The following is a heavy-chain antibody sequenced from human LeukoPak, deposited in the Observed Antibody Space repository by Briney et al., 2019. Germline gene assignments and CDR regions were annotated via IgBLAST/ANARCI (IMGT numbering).Heavy chain of an antibody. Sequence: GGSLRLSCAASGFTFSSYAMHWVRQAPGKGLEWVVVISYDGSNKYYADSVKGRFTISRDNSKNTLYLQMNSLRAEDTAVYYCARERSPTAMVRYYFDYWGQGTLVTVSS. J-gene: IGHJ4*02. CDR3: ARERSPTAMVRYYFDY. CDR2: ISYDGSNK. V-gene: IGHV3-30-3*01. CDR1: GFTFSSYA. D-gene: IGHD5-18*01.